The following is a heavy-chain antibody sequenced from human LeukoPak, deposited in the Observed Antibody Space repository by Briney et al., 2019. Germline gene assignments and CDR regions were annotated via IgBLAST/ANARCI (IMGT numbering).Heavy chain of an antibody. CDR3: AREGYGGNSRSFDH. D-gene: IGHD4-17*01. CDR1: GFTFSSYA. Sequence: GGSLRLSCAASGFTFSSYAMSWVRQAPGKGLEWVSAISGSGGSTYYADSVKGRFTISRDNSKNTLYLQMNSLSAEDTAVYYCAREGYGGNSRSFDHRGQGTPVTVSS. CDR2: ISGSGGST. J-gene: IGHJ4*02. V-gene: IGHV3-23*01.